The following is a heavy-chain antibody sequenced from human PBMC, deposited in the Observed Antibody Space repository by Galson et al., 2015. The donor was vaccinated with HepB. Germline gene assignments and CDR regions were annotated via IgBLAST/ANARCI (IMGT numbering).Heavy chain of an antibody. CDR1: GGSISSSNW. Sequence: TLSLTCAVSGGSISSSNWWSWVRQPPGKGLEWIGEIYHGGSTNYNSSLKSRVTISVDKSKNQFSLKLNSVTAADTAMYYCARDMTGAHTYGSGGPPPIDAFDVWGQGTMVTVSS. V-gene: IGHV4-4*02. CDR3: ARDMTGAHTYGSGGPPPIDAFDV. J-gene: IGHJ3*01. D-gene: IGHD3-10*01. CDR2: IYHGGST.